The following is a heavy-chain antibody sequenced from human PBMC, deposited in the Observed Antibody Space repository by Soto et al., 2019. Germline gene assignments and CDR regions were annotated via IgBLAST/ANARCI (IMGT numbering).Heavy chain of an antibody. CDR3: ARDLKDASDSNYDTWFDP. CDR1: GGSISSYY. V-gene: IGHV4-59*01. CDR2: IYYSGST. J-gene: IGHJ5*02. D-gene: IGHD4-4*01. Sequence: SETLSLTCTVSGGSISSYYWSWIRQPPGKGLEWIGYIYYSGSTNYNPSLKSRVTISVDTSKNQFSLKLSSVTAADTAVYYCARDLKDASDSNYDTWFDPWGQGTLVTVSS.